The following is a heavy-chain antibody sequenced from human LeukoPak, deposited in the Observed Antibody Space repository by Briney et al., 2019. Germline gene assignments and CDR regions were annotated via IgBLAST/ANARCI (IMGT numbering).Heavy chain of an antibody. V-gene: IGHV3-23*01. D-gene: IGHD2-21*01. CDR1: GFTFSSYA. J-gene: IGHJ4*02. CDR3: AKDLFLWYFDY. Sequence: QPGGSLRLSCAASGFTFSSYAMHWVRQAPGKGLEWVSAISGSGGSTYYADAVKGRFTISRDNSKNTLYLQMNSLRAEDTAAYYCAKDLFLWYFDYWGQGTLVTVSS. CDR2: ISGSGGST.